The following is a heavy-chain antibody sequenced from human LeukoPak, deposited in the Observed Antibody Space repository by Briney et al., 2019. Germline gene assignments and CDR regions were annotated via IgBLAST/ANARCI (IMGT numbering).Heavy chain of an antibody. Sequence: SETLSLTCTVSGGPISSGNYYWSWIRQPAGKGLEWIGHIYTTGSTNYNPSLKSRVTISIDTSKNQFSLKLSSVTAADTAVYFCARDLQGWYFDFWGQGALVTVSS. D-gene: IGHD6-19*01. V-gene: IGHV4-61*09. CDR2: IYTTGST. CDR3: ARDLQGWYFDF. CDR1: GGPISSGNYY. J-gene: IGHJ4*02.